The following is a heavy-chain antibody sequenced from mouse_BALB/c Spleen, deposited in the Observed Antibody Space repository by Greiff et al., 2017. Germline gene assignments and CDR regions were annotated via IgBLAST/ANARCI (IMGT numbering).Heavy chain of an antibody. CDR2: ILPGSGST. CDR3: ATYYRYEDAMDY. V-gene: IGHV1-9*01. J-gene: IGHJ2*01. Sequence: QVQLQQSGAELMKPGASVKISCKATGYTFSSYWIEWVKQRPGHGLEWIGEILPGSGSTNYNEKFKGKATFTADTSSNTAYMQLSSLTSEDSAVYYCATYYRYEDAMDYWGQGTTLTVSS. D-gene: IGHD2-14*01. CDR1: GYTFSSYW.